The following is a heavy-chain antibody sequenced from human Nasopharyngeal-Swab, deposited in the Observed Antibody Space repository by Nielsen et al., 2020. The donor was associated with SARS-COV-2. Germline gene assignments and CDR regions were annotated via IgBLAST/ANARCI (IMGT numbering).Heavy chain of an antibody. CDR3: ADELVVVPAAYM. J-gene: IGHJ3*02. CDR1: GFTFNDYS. CDR2: ISSSSSTI. V-gene: IGHV3-48*02. Sequence: ESLKISCAASGFTFNDYSMNWVRQAPGKGLEWVSYISSSSSTIYYADSVKGRFTISRDNAQNSLSLQMNSLREEDTAIYYCADELVVVPAAYMWGQGTMVTVSS. D-gene: IGHD2-15*01.